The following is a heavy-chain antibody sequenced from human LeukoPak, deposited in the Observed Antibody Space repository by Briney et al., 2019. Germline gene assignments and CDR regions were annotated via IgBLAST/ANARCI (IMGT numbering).Heavy chain of an antibody. D-gene: IGHD4-17*01. CDR3: AREAFTTVTSATDAFDI. V-gene: IGHV1-2*02. CDR2: INPKSGGA. CDR1: GYTFTDYY. J-gene: IGHJ3*02. Sequence: ATVKVSCKASGYTFTDYYIHWVRQAPGQGLEWMGWINPKSGGANSAQRFQGRVTMTRDTSVSTTYMELSRLRSDDTAVYYCAREAFTTVTSATDAFDIWGQGTMVTVSS.